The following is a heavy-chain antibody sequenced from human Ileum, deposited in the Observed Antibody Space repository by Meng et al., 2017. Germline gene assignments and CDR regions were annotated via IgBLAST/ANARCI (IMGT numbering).Heavy chain of an antibody. CDR2: MYFSGST. CDR1: GGSISTSDW. J-gene: IGHJ4*02. CDR3: ARGHYDKYFDS. D-gene: IGHD3-22*01. V-gene: IGHV4-4*02. Sequence: QVQLQESGPGLLKPSGTLSLPCAVSGGSISTSDWWSWVRQPPGKGLEWIGYMYFSGSTKYNASLKSRVSISVDTSKKQFSLNLTSVTAADTAVYYCARGHYDKYFDSWGQGTLVTVSS.